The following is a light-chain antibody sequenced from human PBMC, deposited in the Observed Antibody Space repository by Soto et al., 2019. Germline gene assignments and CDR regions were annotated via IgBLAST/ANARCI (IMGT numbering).Light chain of an antibody. CDR3: CSYAGRNTWV. CDR1: RSDIGSYNY. Sequence: QSALTQPASVSGSPGQSITLSCSGTRSDIGSYNYVAWYQQFPGKTPKILIYGVSNRPSGVSSRFSGSKSGNTVSLTISGLQAEDEADYYCCSYAGRNTWVFGGGTKVTVL. CDR2: GVS. V-gene: IGLV2-14*01. J-gene: IGLJ2*01.